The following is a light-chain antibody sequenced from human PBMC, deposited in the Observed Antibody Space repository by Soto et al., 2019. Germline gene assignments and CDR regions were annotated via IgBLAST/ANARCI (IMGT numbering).Light chain of an antibody. CDR1: QSVSNSY. CDR3: QQYGTTRIT. V-gene: IGKV3-20*01. Sequence: EIVLTQSPGTLSWSPGERATRSCTASQSVSNSYLAWYQQKPGQAPRLLMYGASNRATGIPDRCSGSGSETDFTLTISRLEPEDLAVYYCQQYGTTRITFGQGTRLEIK. J-gene: IGKJ5*01. CDR2: GAS.